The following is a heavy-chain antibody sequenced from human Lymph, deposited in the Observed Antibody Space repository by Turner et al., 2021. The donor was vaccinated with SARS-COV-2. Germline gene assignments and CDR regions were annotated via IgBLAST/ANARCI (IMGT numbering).Heavy chain of an antibody. CDR3: AKDPGYCSGGSCYSRTYFDF. Sequence: EVQLVESGGGVVQPGGSLRLSCAASGFTFDDYAMHWVRRAPGKGLGWVSLISGDCGGTDYADAVKGRFTISRDNSKNSLSLQMNSLRAEDTALYYCAKDPGYCSGGSCYSRTYFDFWGQGTLVTVSA. V-gene: IGHV3-43*02. CDR1: GFTFDDYA. CDR2: ISGDCGGT. J-gene: IGHJ4*02. D-gene: IGHD2-15*01.